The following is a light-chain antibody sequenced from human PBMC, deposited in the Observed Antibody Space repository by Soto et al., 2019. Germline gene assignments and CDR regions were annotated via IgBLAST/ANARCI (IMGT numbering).Light chain of an antibody. V-gene: IGKV3-11*01. CDR1: QSVSSY. Sequence: EIVLTQSPATLSLSPGERATLSCRASQSVSSYLAWYQQKPGQAPRLLIYDASNRATGIPARFSGSGSGADFTLTISSLEPEDFVFYYCQQRSNWPPGYTFGQGTKVDIK. CDR2: DAS. J-gene: IGKJ2*01. CDR3: QQRSNWPPGYT.